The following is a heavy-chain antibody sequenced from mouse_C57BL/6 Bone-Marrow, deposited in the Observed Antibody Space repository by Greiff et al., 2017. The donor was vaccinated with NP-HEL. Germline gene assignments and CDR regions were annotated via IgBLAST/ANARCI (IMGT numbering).Heavy chain of an antibody. CDR3: AREAITTVVADY. V-gene: IGHV5-4*01. CDR1: GFTFSSYA. Sequence: EVKVVESGGGLVKPGGSLKLSCAASGFTFSSYAMSWVRQTPEKRLEWVATISDGGSYTYYPDNVKGRFTISRDNAKNNLYLQMSHLKSEDTAMYYCAREAITTVVADYWGQGTTLTVSS. CDR2: ISDGGSYT. J-gene: IGHJ2*01. D-gene: IGHD1-1*01.